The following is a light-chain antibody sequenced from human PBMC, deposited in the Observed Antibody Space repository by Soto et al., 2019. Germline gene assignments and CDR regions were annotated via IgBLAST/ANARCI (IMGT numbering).Light chain of an antibody. CDR2: GAS. Sequence: EIVLTQSPGTLSLSPGERATLSCRASQSVTNSYLAWYQQKPGQAPRLFIYGASSRATGIPDRFSGSGSGTDFTLTISRLEPEDFAVYYCQQYGSSPAFGQGTKVEIK. J-gene: IGKJ1*01. V-gene: IGKV3-20*01. CDR3: QQYGSSPA. CDR1: QSVTNSY.